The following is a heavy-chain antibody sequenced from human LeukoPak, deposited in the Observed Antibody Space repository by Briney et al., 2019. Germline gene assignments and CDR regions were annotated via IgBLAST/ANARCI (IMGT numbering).Heavy chain of an antibody. Sequence: GSLRLSCAAFGFTFSSYSMNWVGQAPGKGLEGVSPISSSSSYIYYADSGKGRFPISRDNAKNSLYLQMNSLRAEDTAVYYCARDEAYGSGSYYTRLDAFDIWGQGTMVTVSS. D-gene: IGHD3-10*01. CDR2: ISSSSSYI. CDR1: GFTFSSYS. CDR3: ARDEAYGSGSYYTRLDAFDI. V-gene: IGHV3-21*01. J-gene: IGHJ3*02.